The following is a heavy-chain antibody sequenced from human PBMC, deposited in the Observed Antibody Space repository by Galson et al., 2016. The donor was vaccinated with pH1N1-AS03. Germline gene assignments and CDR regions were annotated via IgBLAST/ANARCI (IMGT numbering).Heavy chain of an antibody. Sequence: LTCGVSGVSLNFFSWSWIRQPPGKGLEFIGEINHSGDAKYNPSLQSRVTISVDKFKNQFSLKVNSVSAADTALYYCARQRAELGTHDYWGQGTLFIVSS. CDR2: INHSGDA. D-gene: IGHD7-27*01. V-gene: IGHV4-34*01. CDR1: GVSLNFFS. CDR3: ARQRAELGTHDY. J-gene: IGHJ4*02.